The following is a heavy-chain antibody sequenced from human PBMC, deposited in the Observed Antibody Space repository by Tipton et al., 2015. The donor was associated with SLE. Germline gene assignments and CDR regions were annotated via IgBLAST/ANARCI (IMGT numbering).Heavy chain of an antibody. CDR1: GFPFSSYA. V-gene: IGHV3-21*03. D-gene: IGHD2-15*01. CDR2: ISSSRTYI. J-gene: IGHJ5*02. CDR3: ARADSDDQFSFVT. Sequence: SLRLSCAASGFPFSSYAMHWVRQAPGKGLEWVSSISSSRTYIYYADAVKGRFTISRDNANKLLYLQMNSLRADDTAVYYCARADSDDQFSFVTWGQGTPVTVSS.